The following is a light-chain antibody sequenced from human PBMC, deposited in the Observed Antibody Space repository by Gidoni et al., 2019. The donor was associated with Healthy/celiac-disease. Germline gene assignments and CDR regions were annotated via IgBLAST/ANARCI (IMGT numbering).Light chain of an antibody. Sequence: ELVFTQSPGTLSLSPGERATLSCRASQSVSSSYLAWYQQKPGQAPSLRIYGASSRATGLPDRFSGSGSGTDFTLTISRLEPEDFAVYYCKQYGSSPACSFGQGTKLEIK. CDR3: KQYGSSPACS. V-gene: IGKV3-20*01. CDR1: QSVSSSY. J-gene: IGKJ2*04. CDR2: GAS.